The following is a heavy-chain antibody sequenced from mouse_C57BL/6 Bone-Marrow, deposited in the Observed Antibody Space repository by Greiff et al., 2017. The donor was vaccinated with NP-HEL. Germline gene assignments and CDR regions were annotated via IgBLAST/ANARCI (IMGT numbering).Heavy chain of an antibody. D-gene: IGHD2-3*01. V-gene: IGHV1-15*01. CDR2: IDPETGGT. CDR3: TNDGLDV. J-gene: IGHJ1*03. Sequence: VQRVESGDELVRPGASVTLSCKASGYTFTDYEMHWVKQTPVHGLEWIGAIDPETGGTAYNQKFKGKAILTADKSSSTAYMELRSLTSEDSAVYYCTNDGLDVWGTGTTVTVSS. CDR1: GYTFTDYE.